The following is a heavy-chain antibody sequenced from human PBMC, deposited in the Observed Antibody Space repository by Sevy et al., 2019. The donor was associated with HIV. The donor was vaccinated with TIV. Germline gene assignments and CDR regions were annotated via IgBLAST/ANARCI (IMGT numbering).Heavy chain of an antibody. D-gene: IGHD6-19*01. CDR3: ARVPPGIAVAGKVYYYGMDV. V-gene: IGHV3-48*02. CDR1: GLTFNSYT. J-gene: IGHJ6*02. CDR2: ISSSSTM. Sequence: GGSLRLSCAASGLTFNSYTMNWVRQAPGKGLEWVSYISSSSTMYYADSVKGRFTISRDNAKNSLYLQMNSLRDEDTAVYYCARVPPGIAVAGKVYYYGMDVWGQGTTVTVSS.